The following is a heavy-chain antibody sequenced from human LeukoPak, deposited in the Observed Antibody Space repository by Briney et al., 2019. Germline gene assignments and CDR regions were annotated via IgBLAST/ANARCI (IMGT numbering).Heavy chain of an antibody. J-gene: IGHJ4*02. V-gene: IGHV3-23*01. Sequence: GGSLRLSCAASGFTFNSYAMTWVRQAPGKGLEWVSAISGGGVNTYYADSVKGRFTISRDNSKDTLYLQMNSLRAEDTAVYYCARNENSGWGYFDYWGQGTLVTVSS. CDR3: ARNENSGWGYFDY. CDR1: GFTFNSYA. CDR2: ISGGGVNT. D-gene: IGHD5-12*01.